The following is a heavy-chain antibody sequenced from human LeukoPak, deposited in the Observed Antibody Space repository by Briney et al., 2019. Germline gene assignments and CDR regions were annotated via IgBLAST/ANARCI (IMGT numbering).Heavy chain of an antibody. V-gene: IGHV1-8*01. CDR3: ARGGYYDSSGYGKMPLS. J-gene: IGHJ4*02. CDR2: MNPNSGNT. Sequence: ASVTVSFKASGYTFTSYDINWGRQATGQGLEWVGWMNPNSGNTGYAQKFQGRVTMTTNTSISTAYMELSSLRSEDTAVYYCARGGYYDSSGYGKMPLSWGQGTLVTVSP. D-gene: IGHD3-22*01. CDR1: GYTFTSYD.